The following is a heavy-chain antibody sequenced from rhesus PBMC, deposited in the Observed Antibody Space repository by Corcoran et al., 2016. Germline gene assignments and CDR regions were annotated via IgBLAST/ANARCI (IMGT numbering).Heavy chain of an antibody. Sequence: QLQLQESGPGLVKPSETLSLTCAVSGYSISSGYDWSWIRQPPGKGLEWIGYNYGSSGSTNYNPSLKNRVTISKDTSKNQFSLKLSSVTAADTAVYYCARGLSWNYRLDYWGQGVLVTVSS. CDR3: ARGLSWNYRLDY. V-gene: IGHV4-127*01. CDR2: NYGSSGST. CDR1: GYSISSGYD. J-gene: IGHJ4*01. D-gene: IGHD1-1*01.